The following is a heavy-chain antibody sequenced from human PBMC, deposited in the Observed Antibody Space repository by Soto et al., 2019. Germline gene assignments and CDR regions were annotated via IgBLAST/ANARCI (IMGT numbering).Heavy chain of an antibody. V-gene: IGHV3-11*06. CDR1: GFNFGDYY. CDR2: VSSTGSYT. Sequence: QMQLVESGGGLDKPGGSLRLSCAASGFNFGDYYMSWVRQAPGKGLEWVSFVSSTGSYTKYSDSVGGRFTVSRDNGKNSLHLQLNSLRVEDTAVYYCARLRVGVNWYFDLWGRGTLVTVSS. J-gene: IGHJ2*01. CDR3: ARLRVGVNWYFDL. D-gene: IGHD1-26*01.